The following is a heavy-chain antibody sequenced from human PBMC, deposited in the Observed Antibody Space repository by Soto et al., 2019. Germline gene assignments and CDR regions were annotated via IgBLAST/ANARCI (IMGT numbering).Heavy chain of an antibody. V-gene: IGHV4-39*01. J-gene: IGHJ5*02. D-gene: IGHD2-2*01. Sequence: PSETLSLTCTVSGGSISSSSYYWGWIRQPPGKGLEWIGSIFYSGSTHYNPSLKSRVTISGDTSKNQLSLKLSSVTAADTSVYYCASGASTFGGDWFDPWGQGTLVTVSS. CDR2: IFYSGST. CDR1: GGSISSSSYY. CDR3: ASGASTFGGDWFDP.